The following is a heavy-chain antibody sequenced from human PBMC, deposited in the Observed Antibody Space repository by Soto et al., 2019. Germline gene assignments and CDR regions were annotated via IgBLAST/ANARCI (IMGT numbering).Heavy chain of an antibody. J-gene: IGHJ5*02. CDR2: IYPGDSDT. Sequence: GESLKISCKGSGYRFTTYWIGWVRQLPGKGLEWMGIIYPGDSDTRYGPSFQGQVTISADKSISTAHLQWSSLKASDTAMYYCARGRLGGYDPYNWPDPWGQGTLVTVSS. CDR1: GYRFTTYW. D-gene: IGHD5-12*01. V-gene: IGHV5-51*01. CDR3: ARGRLGGYDPYNWPDP.